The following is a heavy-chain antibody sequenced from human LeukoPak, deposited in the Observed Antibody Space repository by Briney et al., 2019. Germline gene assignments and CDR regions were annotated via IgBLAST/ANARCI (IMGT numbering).Heavy chain of an antibody. J-gene: IGHJ4*02. CDR3: TARRGRYFPFDY. CDR2: IKSKTDGGTT. Sequence: GGSLRLSCAASGFTFSNAWMSWVRQAPGKGLEWVGRIKSKTDGGTTDYAAPVKGRFTISRDDSKNTLYLQMNSLKTEDTAVYYCTARRGRYFPFDYWGQGTLVTVSS. V-gene: IGHV3-15*01. CDR1: GFTFSNAW. D-gene: IGHD1-26*01.